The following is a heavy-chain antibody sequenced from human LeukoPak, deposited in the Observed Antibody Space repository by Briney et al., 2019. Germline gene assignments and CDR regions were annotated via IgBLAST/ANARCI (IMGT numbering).Heavy chain of an antibody. CDR3: ARDPYSGSYGDYYYYYMDV. CDR1: GSTFSRNS. D-gene: IGHD1-26*01. CDR2: ISTSSSYI. V-gene: IGHV3-21*01. Sequence: GGSLRLSCAASGSTFSRNSMNWVRQPPGKGLEWVSSISTSSSYIYYADSVKGRFTISRDNAKSSLYLQMNSLRDEDTAVYYCARDPYSGSYGDYYYYYMDVWGKGTTVTISS. J-gene: IGHJ6*03.